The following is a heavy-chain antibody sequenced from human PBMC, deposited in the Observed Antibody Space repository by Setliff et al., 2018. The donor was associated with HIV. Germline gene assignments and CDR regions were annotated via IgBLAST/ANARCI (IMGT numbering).Heavy chain of an antibody. V-gene: IGHV4-59*12. J-gene: IGHJ4*02. D-gene: IGHD5-18*01. CDR3: GRLSDTAMASFDS. Sequence: SETLSLTCTVSGGSISSYYWSWIRQPPGKGLEWIGYIYYSGSTYYNPSLKSRVTISVDTSKNQFSLKLSSVTAADTAVYYCGRLSDTAMASFDSWGQGTLVTVSS. CDR2: IYYSGST. CDR1: GGSISSYY.